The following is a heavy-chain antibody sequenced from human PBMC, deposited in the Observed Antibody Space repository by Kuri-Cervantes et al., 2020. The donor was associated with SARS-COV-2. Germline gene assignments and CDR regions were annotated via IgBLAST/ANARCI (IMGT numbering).Heavy chain of an antibody. D-gene: IGHD1-14*01. V-gene: IGHV4-34*01. CDR3: ARDRGRGSPRKYFDY. CDR2: INHSGST. CDR1: GRSFSGYY. J-gene: IGHJ4*02. Sequence: ESLKISCAVYGRSFSGYYWSWIRQPPGKGLEWIGEINHSGSTNYNPSLKSRVTISVDTSKNQFSLKLSSVTAADTAVYYCARDRGRGSPRKYFDYWGQGTLVTVSS.